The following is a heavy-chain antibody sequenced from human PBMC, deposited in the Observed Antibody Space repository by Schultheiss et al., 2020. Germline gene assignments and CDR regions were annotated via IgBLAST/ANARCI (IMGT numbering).Heavy chain of an antibody. CDR2: ISGSAGST. CDR1: GFTVSSNY. CDR3: ARDLIAAVPRTFDY. V-gene: IGHV3-23*01. D-gene: IGHD6-13*01. J-gene: IGHJ4*02. Sequence: GGSLRLSCAASGFTVSSNYMSWVRQAPGKGLEWVSAISGSAGSTYYADSVKGRFTISRDNAKNTLYLQMNSLRAEDTAVYYCARDLIAAVPRTFDYWGQGTLVTVSS.